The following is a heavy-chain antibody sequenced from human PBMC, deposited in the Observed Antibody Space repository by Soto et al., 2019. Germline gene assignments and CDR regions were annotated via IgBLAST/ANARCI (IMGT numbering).Heavy chain of an antibody. CDR3: AGDLAYSSGPFEY. V-gene: IGHV3-21*04. Sequence: EVQLVESGGGLVQPGGSLRLSCAASGFTFSSYSMNWVRQAPGKGLEWVSSISSSSSDIYYADSVKGWFTISRDNAKNAAFLQMNSLSSEDTAVYYCAGDLAYSSGPFEYWGHVALVSVSS. J-gene: IGHJ4*01. CDR2: ISSSSSDI. D-gene: IGHD6-19*01. CDR1: GFTFSSYS.